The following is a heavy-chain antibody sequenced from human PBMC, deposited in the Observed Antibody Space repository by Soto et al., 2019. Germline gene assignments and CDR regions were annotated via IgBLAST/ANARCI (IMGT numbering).Heavy chain of an antibody. V-gene: IGHV1-69*01. CDR3: ARRDGSSDAFDI. J-gene: IGHJ3*02. CDR2: IIPIFGTA. CDR1: GGTFSSYA. Sequence: QVQLVQSGAEVKKPGSSVKVSCKASGGTFSSYAISWVRLAPGQGLAWMGGIIPIFGTANYAQKFQGRVTITAHESTRTAHMELSSQRSEDTAVYYCARRDGSSDAFDIWGQGTMVTVSS.